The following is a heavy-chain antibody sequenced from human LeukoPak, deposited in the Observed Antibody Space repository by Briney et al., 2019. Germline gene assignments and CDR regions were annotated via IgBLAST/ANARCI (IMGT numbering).Heavy chain of an antibody. CDR1: GYTFTSYG. CDR3: ARPSNGLDYYDGEADAFDI. V-gene: IGHV1-18*01. D-gene: IGHD3-22*01. J-gene: IGHJ3*02. CDR2: ISAYNGNT. Sequence: ASVRVSCKASGYTFTSYGISWVRQAPGQGLEWMGWISAYNGNTNYAQKLQGRVTMTTDTSTSTAYMELRSLRSDDTAVYYCARPSNGLDYYDGEADAFDIWGQGTMVIVSS.